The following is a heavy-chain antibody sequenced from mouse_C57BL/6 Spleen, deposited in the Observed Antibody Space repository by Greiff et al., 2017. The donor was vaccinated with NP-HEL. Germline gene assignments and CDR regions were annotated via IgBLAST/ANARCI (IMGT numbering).Heavy chain of an antibody. J-gene: IGHJ1*03. CDR3: ARAYYSNYWYFDV. V-gene: IGHV1-53*01. CDR2: INPSNGGT. CDR1: GYTFTSYW. Sequence: VQLKQPGTELVKPGASVKLSCKASGYTFTSYWMHWVKQRPGQGLEWIGNINPSNGGTNYNEKFKSKATLTVDKSSSTAYMQLSSLTSEDSAVDYCARAYYSNYWYFDVWGTGTTVTVSS. D-gene: IGHD2-5*01.